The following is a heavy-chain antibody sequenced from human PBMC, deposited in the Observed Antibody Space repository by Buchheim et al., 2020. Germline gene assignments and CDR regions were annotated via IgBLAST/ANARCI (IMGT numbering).Heavy chain of an antibody. Sequence: QVQLLESGGGVVQPGRSLRLSCAASGFTFSSYAMHWVRQAPGKGLEWVAVISYDGSNKYYADSVKGRFTISRDNSKNTLYLQMNSLRAEDTAVYYCARGPSVLMVYATPIGYNFDYWGQGTL. CDR1: GFTFSSYA. CDR3: ARGPSVLMVYATPIGYNFDY. D-gene: IGHD2-8*01. V-gene: IGHV3-30-3*01. J-gene: IGHJ4*02. CDR2: ISYDGSNK.